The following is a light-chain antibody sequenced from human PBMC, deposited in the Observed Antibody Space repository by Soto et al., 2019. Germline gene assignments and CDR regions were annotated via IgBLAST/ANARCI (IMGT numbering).Light chain of an antibody. CDR2: DSS. J-gene: IGKJ4*01. CDR1: PSVSSN. V-gene: IGKV3-11*01. CDR3: QQRVNRVT. Sequence: EIVMTQSPATLSVSPGERATLSCRASPSVSSNLAWYQQKPGQAPRLLIYDSSNRATGIPPRFSGSGSGTDFTLTISSLESEDFAVYYCQQRVNRVTFGGGTKVDIK.